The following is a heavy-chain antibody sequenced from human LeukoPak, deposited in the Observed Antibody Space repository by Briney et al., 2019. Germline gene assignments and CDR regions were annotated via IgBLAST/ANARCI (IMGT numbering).Heavy chain of an antibody. CDR2: IYYSGST. D-gene: IGHD4-23*01. CDR3: ARIGNGYFDY. Sequence: PSETLSLTCTASGGSISSYYWSWIRQPPGKGLEWIGYIYYSGSTNYNPSLKSRVTISVDTSKNQFSLKLSSVTAADTAVYYCARIGNGYFDYWGQGTLVTVSS. J-gene: IGHJ4*02. CDR1: GGSISSYY. V-gene: IGHV4-59*01.